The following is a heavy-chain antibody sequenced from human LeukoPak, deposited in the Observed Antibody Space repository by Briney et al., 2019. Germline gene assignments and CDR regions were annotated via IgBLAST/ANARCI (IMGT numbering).Heavy chain of an antibody. J-gene: IGHJ1*01. CDR3: ATCRCPEAAFQH. CDR2: ISYDGSNK. Sequence: GRSLRLSCAASGYTFGSYAMHWVRQAPGKGLEWVAVISYDGSNKYYADSVKGRFTISRDNSKNTLYLQMNSLRAEDTAVYYCATCRCPEAAFQHWGQGTLVTVSS. D-gene: IGHD6-19*01. CDR1: GYTFGSYA. V-gene: IGHV3-30*04.